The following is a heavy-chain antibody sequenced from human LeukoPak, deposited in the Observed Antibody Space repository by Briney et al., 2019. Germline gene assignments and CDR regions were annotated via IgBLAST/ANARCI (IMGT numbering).Heavy chain of an antibody. CDR3: ARQQPSDYFFYGMDV. CDR1: GVSISSGGYY. Sequence: SETLSLTCTVSGVSISSGGYYWSWIRQHPGKGLEWIGYIYYSGSTYYNPSLKSRVTISVDTSKNQFSLNLSSVTAADTAVYYCARQQPSDYFFYGMDVWGPGTTVTVSS. J-gene: IGHJ6*02. V-gene: IGHV4-31*03. CDR2: IYYSGST. D-gene: IGHD3-3*01.